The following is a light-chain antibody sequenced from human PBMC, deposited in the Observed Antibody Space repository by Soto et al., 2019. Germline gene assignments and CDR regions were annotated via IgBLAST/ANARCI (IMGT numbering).Light chain of an antibody. CDR1: NTDIGVYNF. CDR2: EVS. J-gene: IGLJ3*02. V-gene: IGLV2-8*01. CDR3: TSYAGSNNLV. Sequence: QSALTQPPSASGSPGQSVTISCTGTNTDIGVYNFVSWYQQHPGKAPKLVIYEVSERPSGVPDRFSGSKSANTASLTVSGLQAEDEADYYCTSYAGSNNLVFAGGTKLTVL.